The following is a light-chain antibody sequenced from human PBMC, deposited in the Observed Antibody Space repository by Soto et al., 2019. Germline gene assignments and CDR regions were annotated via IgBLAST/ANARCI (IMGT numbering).Light chain of an antibody. V-gene: IGKV3-20*01. CDR2: DTS. CDR1: QSVSSSH. Sequence: EVELTQSPGTLSLSPGERATLSCRASQSVSSSHLAWYQQKRGQAPRLLIYDTSTRVTGIPDRFSGSGSGTDFTLTISSLQSEDFALYYCQQYNDWYTFGQGTKVDIK. CDR3: QQYNDWYT. J-gene: IGKJ2*01.